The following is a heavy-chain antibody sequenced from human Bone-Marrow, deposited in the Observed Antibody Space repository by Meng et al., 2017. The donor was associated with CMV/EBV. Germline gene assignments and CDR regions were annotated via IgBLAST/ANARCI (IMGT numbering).Heavy chain of an antibody. V-gene: IGHV3-30-3*01. J-gene: IGHJ4*02. CDR1: GFTLSAYS. CDR3: ARDRSYYYDSSGSPSFFDY. D-gene: IGHD3-22*01. Sequence: GESLKISCAASGFTLSAYSMHWVRQAPGKGLEWVTVISIDGGTKYYADSVKGRFTISKDTSKNTVYLQMNSLRAEDTAVYYCARDRSYYYDSSGSPSFFDYWGQGTLVTVSS. CDR2: ISIDGGTK.